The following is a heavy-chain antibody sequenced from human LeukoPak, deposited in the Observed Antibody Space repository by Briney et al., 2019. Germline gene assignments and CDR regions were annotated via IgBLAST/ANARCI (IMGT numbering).Heavy chain of an antibody. CDR2: IYHSGNT. CDR3: ARDNSVRDEAWWFNP. Sequence: SETLSLTCTVSGYSISSGYYWAWIRQPPGKGLQWIGNIYHSGNTYYNPSLKSRVSISVDTSKNQYSLRLTSVTAADTAVYYCARDNSVRDEAWWFNPWGQGTLVTVSS. V-gene: IGHV4-38-2*02. D-gene: IGHD5-24*01. J-gene: IGHJ5*02. CDR1: GYSISSGYY.